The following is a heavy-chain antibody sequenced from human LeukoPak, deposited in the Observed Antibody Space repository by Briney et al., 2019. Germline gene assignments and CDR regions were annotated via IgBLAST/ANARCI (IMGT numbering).Heavy chain of an antibody. Sequence: SETLSLTCTVSGGSIISSSYYWSWIRQPAGKGLEWIGRIYTSGSTNYNPSLKSRVTISVDTSKNQFSLKLSSVTAADTAVYYCARRNSDYYYYYMDVWGKGTTVTVSS. V-gene: IGHV4-61*02. D-gene: IGHD2-21*01. CDR3: ARRNSDYYYYYMDV. J-gene: IGHJ6*03. CDR1: GGSIISSSYY. CDR2: IYTSGST.